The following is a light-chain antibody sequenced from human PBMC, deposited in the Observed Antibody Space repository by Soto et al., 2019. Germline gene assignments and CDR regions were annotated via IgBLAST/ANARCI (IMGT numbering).Light chain of an antibody. V-gene: IGKV3-15*01. CDR1: QSVSSN. Sequence: EIQMTQSPATLSVSLGETVTLSCRASQSVSSNLAWYQEKPGKAPNLLIYGASTMATGVPSRFSGSGSGTDFPLTINRLDPEDFAEYYCQEYGNSRTFGQGTKVDIK. CDR2: GAS. CDR3: QEYGNSRT. J-gene: IGKJ1*01.